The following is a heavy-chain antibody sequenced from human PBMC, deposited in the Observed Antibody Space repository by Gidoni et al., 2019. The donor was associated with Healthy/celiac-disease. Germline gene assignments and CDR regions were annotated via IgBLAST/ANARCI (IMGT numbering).Heavy chain of an antibody. CDR1: GGSISSYY. CDR3: AGGFGESFYYYDGMDV. D-gene: IGHD3-10*01. J-gene: IGHJ6*02. CDR2: IYYSGST. V-gene: IGHV4-59*08. Sequence: QVQLQESGPGLVKPSATLSLTCPVSGGSISSYYWSWIRQTPGKGLEWIGYIYYSGSTNYNPSLKSRVTISVDTSKNQFSLKLSSVTAADPAVYYCAGGFGESFYYYDGMDVWGQGTTVTVSS.